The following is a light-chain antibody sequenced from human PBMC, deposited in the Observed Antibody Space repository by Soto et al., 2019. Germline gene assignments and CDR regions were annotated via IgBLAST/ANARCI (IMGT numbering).Light chain of an antibody. CDR1: QSISHF. CDR2: GAS. V-gene: IGKV1-39*01. CDR3: QHVYSYFPS. J-gene: IGKJ2*03. Sequence: DIEMTQSPSSLSASVGDSVTITCRASQSISHFLNWYQQKPGKAPRVLIYGASTLKGGVPSRFSGSGSGTEFTLTISRLQPEDFATYSCQHVYSYFPSFGGGTRVEIK.